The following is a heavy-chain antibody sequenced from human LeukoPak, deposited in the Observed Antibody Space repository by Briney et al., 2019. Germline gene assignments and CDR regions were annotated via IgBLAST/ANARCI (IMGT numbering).Heavy chain of an antibody. CDR1: GFTLSSYG. V-gene: IGHV3-30*18. D-gene: IGHD3-10*01. CDR2: ISYDGSNK. J-gene: IGHJ4*02. CDR3: AKEEYYGSGSSFDY. Sequence: PGGSLRLSCAASGFTLSSYGMHWVRQAPGKGLEWVAVISYDGSNKYYADSVKGRFTISRDNSKNTLYLQMNSLRAEDTAVYYCAKEEYYGSGSSFDYWGQGTLVTVSS.